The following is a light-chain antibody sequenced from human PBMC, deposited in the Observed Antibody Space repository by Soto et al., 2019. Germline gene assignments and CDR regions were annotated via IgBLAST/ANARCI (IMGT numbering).Light chain of an antibody. J-gene: IGKJ4*01. CDR3: QQVKTYPLT. V-gene: IGKV1-12*01. Sequence: DIQMTQSPSSVSASVGDRVTITCRASQDINNWLAWYQQEPGKAPKLLIYAASGLQSGVPSRFSGSGSGTDFTLTISSLQPEDFATYYCQQVKTYPLTFGGGTKVEIK. CDR1: QDINNW. CDR2: AAS.